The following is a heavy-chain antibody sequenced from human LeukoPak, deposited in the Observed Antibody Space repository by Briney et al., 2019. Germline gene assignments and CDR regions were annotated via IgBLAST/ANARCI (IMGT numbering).Heavy chain of an antibody. V-gene: IGHV3-23*01. J-gene: IGHJ6*02. Sequence: PGGSLRLSCAASGFTFSSYAMSWVRQAPGQGLEWVSAISGSGGSIYYADSVKGRFTISRDNSKNTLYLQMNSLRAEDTAVYYCAKDLFIPYYYYGMDVWGQGTTVTVSS. CDR3: AKDLFIPYYYYGMDV. D-gene: IGHD3-16*02. CDR1: GFTFSSYA. CDR2: ISGSGGSI.